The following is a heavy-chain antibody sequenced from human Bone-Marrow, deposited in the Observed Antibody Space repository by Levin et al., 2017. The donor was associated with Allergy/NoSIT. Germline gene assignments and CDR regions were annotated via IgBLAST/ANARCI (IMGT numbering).Heavy chain of an antibody. V-gene: IGHV3-21*01. D-gene: IGHD3-3*01. J-gene: IGHJ4*02. CDR2: ISSSSSYI. CDR1: GFTFSSYS. CDR3: ARDDFWSGSKVLLNHFDY. Sequence: GESLKISCAASGFTFSSYSMNWVRQAPGKGLEWVSSISSSSSYIYYADSVKGRFTISRDNAKNSLYLQMNSLRAEDTAVYYCARDDFWSGSKVLLNHFDYWGQGTLVTVSS.